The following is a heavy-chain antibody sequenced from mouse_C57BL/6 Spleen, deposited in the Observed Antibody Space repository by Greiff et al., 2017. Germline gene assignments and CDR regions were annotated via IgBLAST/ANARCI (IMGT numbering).Heavy chain of an antibody. CDR1: GYTFTSYW. Sequence: QVQLKQPGAELVMPGASVKLSCKASGYTFTSYWMHWVKQRPGQGLEWIGEVDPSDSYTNSNQKFKGKSTLTVDKSSSTAYMQLSSLTSEDSAVYYCARWGTTVYFDYWGQGTTLTVSS. V-gene: IGHV1-69*01. CDR3: ARWGTTVYFDY. D-gene: IGHD1-1*01. J-gene: IGHJ2*01. CDR2: VDPSDSYT.